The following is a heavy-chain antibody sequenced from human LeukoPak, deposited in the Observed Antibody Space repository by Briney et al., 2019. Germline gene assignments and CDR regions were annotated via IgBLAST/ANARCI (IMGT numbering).Heavy chain of an antibody. CDR2: MNPNSGNT. CDR1: GYTFTSYD. J-gene: IGHJ3*02. D-gene: IGHD3-22*01. V-gene: IGHV1-8*01. Sequence: GASVKVSCKASGYTFTSYDINWVRQATGQGLEWMGWMNPNSGNTGYAQKFQGRVTMTRNTSISTAYMELSSLRSEDTAVYYCARAMGLSYDSSVPAFDIWGQGTMVTVSS. CDR3: ARAMGLSYDSSVPAFDI.